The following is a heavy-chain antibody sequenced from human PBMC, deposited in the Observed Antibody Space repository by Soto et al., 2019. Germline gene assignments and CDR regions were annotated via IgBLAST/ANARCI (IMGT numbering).Heavy chain of an antibody. CDR3: ARGRALGYCSGGSCFNWFDP. D-gene: IGHD2-15*01. CDR1: GGTFSSYA. CDR2: IIPIFGTA. J-gene: IGHJ5*02. V-gene: IGHV1-69*01. Sequence: QVQLVQSGAEVKKPGSSVKVSCKASGGTFSSYAISWVRQAPGQGLEWMGGIIPIFGTANYAQKFQGRVTITADESTSTAYMELSSLRSEDTAVYYCARGRALGYCSGGSCFNWFDPWGQGTLVTVSS.